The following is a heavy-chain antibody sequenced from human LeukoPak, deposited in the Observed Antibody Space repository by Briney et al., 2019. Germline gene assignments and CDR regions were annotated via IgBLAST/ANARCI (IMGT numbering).Heavy chain of an antibody. D-gene: IGHD1-26*01. CDR2: ISSNGGST. V-gene: IGHV3-64*01. CDR1: GFTFSSYA. Sequence: GGSLRLSCAASGFTFSSYATHWVRQAPGKGLEYVSAISSNGGSTYYANSVKGRFTISRDNSKNTLYLQMGSLRAEDMAVYYCARDARSGSGSYYLWFDYWGQGTLVTVSS. J-gene: IGHJ4*02. CDR3: ARDARSGSGSYYLWFDY.